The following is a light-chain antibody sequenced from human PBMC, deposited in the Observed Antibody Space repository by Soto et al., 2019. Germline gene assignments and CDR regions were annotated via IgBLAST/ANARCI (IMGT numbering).Light chain of an antibody. CDR3: QLYDNLLLT. CDR2: VAS. Sequence: DIQMTQSPSSLSASVEDRVTITCQASQDISNHLNWYQQKPGKAPKLLIYVASNLDTGVPSRFSGSGSGTEFTFTISSLQPEDVATYYCQLYDNLLLTFAGGTKVDIK. V-gene: IGKV1-33*01. J-gene: IGKJ4*01. CDR1: QDISNH.